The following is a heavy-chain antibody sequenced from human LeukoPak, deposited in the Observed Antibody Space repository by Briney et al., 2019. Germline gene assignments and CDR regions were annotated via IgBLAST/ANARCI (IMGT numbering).Heavy chain of an antibody. J-gene: IGHJ5*02. CDR3: ARGLYGDYVSTYNWFDP. CDR2: IYPGDSDT. Sequence: GESLKISCKGSGYSFTSYWIGWVRQMPGKGLEWMGIIYPGDSDTRYSPSFQGQVTISADKSISAAYLQWSSLKASDTAMYYCARGLYGDYVSTYNWFDPWGRGTLVTVSS. D-gene: IGHD4-17*01. CDR1: GYSFTSYW. V-gene: IGHV5-51*01.